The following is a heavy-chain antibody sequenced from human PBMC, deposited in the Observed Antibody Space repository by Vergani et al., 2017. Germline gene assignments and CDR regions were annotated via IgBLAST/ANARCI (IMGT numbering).Heavy chain of an antibody. CDR3: ARGIAADLTRGAFDI. J-gene: IGHJ3*02. CDR1: GGSFSGYY. CDR2: INHSGST. D-gene: IGHD6-13*01. Sequence: QVQLQQWGAGLLKPSGTLSLTCAVYGGSFSGYYWSWIRQPPGKGLEWIGEINHSGSTNYNPSLKSRVTKSVDTSKNQFSLKLSSVTVADTAVYYCARGIAADLTRGAFDIWGQGTMVTVSS. V-gene: IGHV4-34*01.